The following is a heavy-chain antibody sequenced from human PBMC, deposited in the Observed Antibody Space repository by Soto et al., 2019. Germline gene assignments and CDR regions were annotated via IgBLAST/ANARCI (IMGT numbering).Heavy chain of an antibody. J-gene: IGHJ4*02. V-gene: IGHV1-69*01. Sequence: QVQLVQSGAEVKKPGYSVKVSCKASGGTFSSYAISWVRQAPGQGLEWMGGIIPIFGTANYAQKFQGRVTITADESTSTAYMELRSLRSEDTAVYYCASHYCGGDCSDTHHFAYWGQGTLVTVSS. CDR1: GGTFSSYA. CDR2: IIPIFGTA. D-gene: IGHD2-21*02. CDR3: ASHYCGGDCSDTHHFAY.